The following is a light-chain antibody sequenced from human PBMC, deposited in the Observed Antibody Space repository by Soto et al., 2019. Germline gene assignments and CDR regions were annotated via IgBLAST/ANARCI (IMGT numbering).Light chain of an antibody. CDR3: QQSFSTPT. V-gene: IGKV1-39*01. J-gene: IGKJ5*01. Sequence: EIQMTQSPSSLSTSIGDRVTITCRASQRINIYLNWYRQKPGKAPELLIYSASNLQSGVPSRFSGSGSGTDFTLTISGLQSEDFATYYCQQSFSTPTFGQGTDWRL. CDR1: QRINIY. CDR2: SAS.